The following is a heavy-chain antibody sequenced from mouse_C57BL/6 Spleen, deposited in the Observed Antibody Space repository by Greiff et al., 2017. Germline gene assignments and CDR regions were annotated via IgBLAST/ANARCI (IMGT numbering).Heavy chain of an antibody. V-gene: IGHV5-17*01. CDR3: ARGKTGTFAY. CDR1: GFTFSDYG. Sequence: EVMLVESGGGLVKPGGSLKLSCAASGFTFSDYGMHWVRQAPEKGLEWVAYISSGSSTIYYADTVKGRFTISRDNAKNTLCLQMTSLRSEDTAMYYCARGKTGTFAYWGQGTLVTVSA. D-gene: IGHD4-1*01. CDR2: ISSGSSTI. J-gene: IGHJ3*01.